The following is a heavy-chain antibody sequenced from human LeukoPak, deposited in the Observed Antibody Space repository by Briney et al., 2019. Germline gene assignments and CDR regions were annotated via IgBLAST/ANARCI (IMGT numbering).Heavy chain of an antibody. CDR2: IYYSGIT. CDR3: ASTPVLGYCSSTSCYSFWFDP. Sequence: PSQTLSLXCTVSGGSISSGDYYWSWIRQPPGKGLEWIGYIYYSGITYYNPSLKSRVTISVDTSKNQFSLKLSSVTAADTAVYYCASTPVLGYCSSTSCYSFWFDPWGQGTLVTVSS. D-gene: IGHD2-2*01. V-gene: IGHV4-30-4*08. CDR1: GGSISSGDYY. J-gene: IGHJ5*02.